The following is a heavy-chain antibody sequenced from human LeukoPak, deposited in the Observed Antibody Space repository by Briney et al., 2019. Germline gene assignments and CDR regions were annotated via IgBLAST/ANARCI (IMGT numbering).Heavy chain of an antibody. J-gene: IGHJ6*03. CDR3: AKALVVVAATYYYYMDV. CDR1: GITFSSYG. D-gene: IGHD2-15*01. V-gene: IGHV3-30*02. Sequence: PGGSLRLSCAASGITFSSYGMHWVRQAPGKGLEWVAFIRYDGSNKYYADSVKGRFTISRDNSKNTLYLQMNSLRAEDAAVYYCAKALVVVAATYYYYMDVRGKGTTVTVSS. CDR2: IRYDGSNK.